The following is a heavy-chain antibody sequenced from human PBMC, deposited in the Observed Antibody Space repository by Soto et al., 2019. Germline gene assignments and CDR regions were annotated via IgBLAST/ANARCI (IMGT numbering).Heavy chain of an antibody. D-gene: IGHD3-10*01. CDR2: IIPIFGTA. V-gene: IGHV1-69*06. J-gene: IGHJ4*02. Sequence: GASVKVSCKASGGTFSSYAISWVRQAPGQGLEWMGGIIPIFGTANYAQKFQGRVTITADKSTSTAYMELSSLRSEDTAVYYCASGITMVRGVTYYFDYWGQGTLVTSPQ. CDR3: ASGITMVRGVTYYFDY. CDR1: GGTFSSYA.